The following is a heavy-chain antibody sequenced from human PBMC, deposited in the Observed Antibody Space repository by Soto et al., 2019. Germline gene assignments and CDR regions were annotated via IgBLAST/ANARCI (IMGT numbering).Heavy chain of an antibody. Sequence: SETLSLTCTVSGGSISSCGYYWSWIRQHPGKGLEWIGYIYYSGSTYYNPSLKSRVTISVDTSKNQFSLKLSSVTAADTAVYYCARVISGSGSYYMGYFDYWGQGTLVTVSS. J-gene: IGHJ4*02. V-gene: IGHV4-31*03. CDR1: GGSISSCGYY. CDR3: ARVISGSGSYYMGYFDY. CDR2: IYYSGST. D-gene: IGHD3-10*01.